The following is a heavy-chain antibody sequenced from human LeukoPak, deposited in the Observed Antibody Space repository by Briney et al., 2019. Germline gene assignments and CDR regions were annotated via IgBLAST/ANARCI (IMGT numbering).Heavy chain of an antibody. CDR1: GFIFNSFW. J-gene: IGHJ4*02. D-gene: IGHD1-14*01. CDR3: LPELGAKNYFDY. Sequence: GGSLRLSCAASGFIFNSFWMNWVRLTPGKGLEWVAKINQDGSDMYYVDSVKGRFFVSRDNSKNTLYLQMNSLSAEDSAVYYCLPELGAKNYFDYWGQGTLVTVSS. CDR2: INQDGSDM. V-gene: IGHV3-7*01.